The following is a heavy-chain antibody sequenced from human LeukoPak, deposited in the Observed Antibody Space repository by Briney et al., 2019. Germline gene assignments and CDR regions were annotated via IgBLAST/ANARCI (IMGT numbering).Heavy chain of an antibody. Sequence: ASVKVSCKPSGGTFSSYAISWVRQAPGQGLEWMGGIFPIFGTANYAQKYQVRVTITADESTSTAYMELSSLRSEDTAVYYCARVSLGSYESQHYYYYGMDVWGQGTTVTVSS. D-gene: IGHD1-26*01. V-gene: IGHV1-69*13. CDR2: IFPIFGTA. CDR3: ARVSLGSYESQHYYYYGMDV. CDR1: GGTFSSYA. J-gene: IGHJ6*02.